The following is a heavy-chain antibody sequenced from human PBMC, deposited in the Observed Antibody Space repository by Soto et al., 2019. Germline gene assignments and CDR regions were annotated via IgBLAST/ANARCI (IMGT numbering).Heavy chain of an antibody. CDR2: INPSGGST. CDR1: GYTFTSYY. CDR3: VREPSRDGYNPASGDSYYGMDV. Sequence: QVQLVQSGAEVKKPGASVKVSCKASGYTFTSYYMHWVRQAPGQGLEWMGIINPSGGSTSYAQKFQGRVTMTRDTSTSTVYMELSSLRSEDTAVYYCVREPSRDGYNPASGDSYYGMDVWGQGTTVTVSS. D-gene: IGHD5-12*01. J-gene: IGHJ6*02. V-gene: IGHV1-46*01.